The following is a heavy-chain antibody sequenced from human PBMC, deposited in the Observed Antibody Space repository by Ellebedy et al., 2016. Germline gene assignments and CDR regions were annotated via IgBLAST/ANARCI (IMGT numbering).Heavy chain of an antibody. CDR2: INPSGGST. CDR1: GYTFTSYY. V-gene: IGHV1-46*01. CDR3: ARDGGVIAKDGFDF. J-gene: IGHJ3*01. Sequence: ASVKVSCXASGYTFTSYYMHWVRQAPGQGLEWMGIINPSGGSTSYAQKFQGRVTMTRDTSISTAYMELSRLRSDDTAVYYCARDGGVIAKDGFDFWGQGTMVTVSS. D-gene: IGHD2-21*01.